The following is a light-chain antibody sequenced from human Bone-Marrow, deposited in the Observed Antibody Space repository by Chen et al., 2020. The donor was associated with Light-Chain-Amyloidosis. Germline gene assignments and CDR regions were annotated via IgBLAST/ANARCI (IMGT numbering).Light chain of an antibody. CDR2: RDT. CDR3: QSADSSGTYDVI. J-gene: IGLJ2*01. V-gene: IGLV3-25*03. CDR1: DLPTKY. Sequence: SYELTQPPSVSVSPGQTARITCSGDDLPTKYAYWFQQKPGQAPVLVIHRDTERPSGISGRFSGSSAGTTATLNISGVQAEDEADYHCQSADSSGTYDVIFGGGTKLTVL.